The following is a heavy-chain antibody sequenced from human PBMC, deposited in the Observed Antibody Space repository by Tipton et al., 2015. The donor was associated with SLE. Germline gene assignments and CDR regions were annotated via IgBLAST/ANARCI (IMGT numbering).Heavy chain of an antibody. Sequence: TLSLTCAVYGGSFSGYYWSWIRQPPGKGLERIGEISHSGSTNYNPSLKSRVTISVDTSKNQFSLNLSSVTAADTAVYYCARWNSRGGFDPWGQGTLVTVSS. CDR1: GGSFSGYY. CDR3: ARWNSRGGFDP. CDR2: ISHSGST. D-gene: IGHD2/OR15-2a*01. V-gene: IGHV4-34*01. J-gene: IGHJ5*02.